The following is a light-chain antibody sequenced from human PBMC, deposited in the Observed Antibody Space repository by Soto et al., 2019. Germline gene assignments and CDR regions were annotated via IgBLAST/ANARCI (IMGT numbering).Light chain of an antibody. CDR1: TNDVGAYDY. Sequence: QSALTQPASVSGSPGQSITISCTGTTNDVGAYDYVSWYQHHPGKAPRLMIFDVSDRPSGVSNRFSGSKSGNTASLTISGLQAEDEADYSCTSYTTGDTLAFGGGTKLTVL. V-gene: IGLV2-14*03. CDR2: DVS. J-gene: IGLJ2*01. CDR3: TSYTTGDTLA.